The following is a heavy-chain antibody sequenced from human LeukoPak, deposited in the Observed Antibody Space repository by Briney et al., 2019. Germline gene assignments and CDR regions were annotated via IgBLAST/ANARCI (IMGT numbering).Heavy chain of an antibody. CDR3: ARGRVYSYDILTGYLPGDQDYYYYYMDV. D-gene: IGHD3-9*01. J-gene: IGHJ6*03. Sequence: GGSLRLSCAASGFTFSDYYMSWIRQAPGKGLEWVSYISSSGSTIYYADSVKGRFTISRDNAKNSLYLQMNSLRAEDTAVYYCARGRVYSYDILTGYLPGDQDYYYYYMDVWGKGTTVTVSS. CDR1: GFTFSDYY. V-gene: IGHV3-11*01. CDR2: ISSSGSTI.